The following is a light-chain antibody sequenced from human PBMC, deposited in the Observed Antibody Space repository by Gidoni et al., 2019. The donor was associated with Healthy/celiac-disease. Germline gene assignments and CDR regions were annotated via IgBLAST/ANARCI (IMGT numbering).Light chain of an antibody. V-gene: IGKV1-13*02. CDR3: QQFNSYPRT. CDR1: QGSSSA. J-gene: IGKJ2*01. Sequence: AIQLTQSPSSLSASVGDRVTITCRASQGSSSALAWYQQKPGKAPKLLIYDASSLESGVPSRFGGSGSGTDFTLTISRLQPEDFATYYCQQFNSYPRTFGQGTKLEIK. CDR2: DAS.